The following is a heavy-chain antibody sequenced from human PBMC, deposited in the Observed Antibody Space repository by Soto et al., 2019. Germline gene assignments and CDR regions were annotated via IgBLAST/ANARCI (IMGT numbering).Heavy chain of an antibody. V-gene: IGHV4-39*01. J-gene: IGHJ4*02. CDR3: ARHPANRAGRFFDY. D-gene: IGHD6-19*01. CDR2: IYYSGST. Sequence: SSETLSLTCTVSGGSISSSSYYWGWIRQPPGKGLEWIGSIYYSGSTYYNPSLKSRVTISVDTSKNQFSLKLSSVTAADTAVYYCARHPANRAGRFFDYWGQGTLVTVSS. CDR1: GGSISSSSYY.